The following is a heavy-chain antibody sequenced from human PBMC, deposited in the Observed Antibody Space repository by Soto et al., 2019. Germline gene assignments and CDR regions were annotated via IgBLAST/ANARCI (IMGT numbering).Heavy chain of an antibody. CDR2: IIPILGIA. D-gene: IGHD5-12*01. CDR3: ARALVATIFLYGMDV. Sequence: GASVKVSCKASGGTFSSYTISWVRQAPGQGLEWMGRIIPILGIANYAQKFQGRVTITADKSTSTAYMELSSLRSEDTAVYYCARALVATIFLYGMDVWGQGTTVTVS. J-gene: IGHJ6*02. CDR1: GGTFSSYT. V-gene: IGHV1-69*02.